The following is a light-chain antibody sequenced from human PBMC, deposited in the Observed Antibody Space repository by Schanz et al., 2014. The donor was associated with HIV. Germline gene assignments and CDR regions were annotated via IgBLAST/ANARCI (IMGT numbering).Light chain of an antibody. CDR2: DGD. J-gene: IGLJ3*02. CDR3: SSHTINTLLV. V-gene: IGLV2-14*03. Sequence: QSVLTQPRSVSGSPGQSVTISCTGTSSDVGGYNYVSWYQQHPGIAPKVMIYDGDNRPSGVSNRFSGSKSGNTASLTISGLQAEDEADYYCSSHTINTLLVFGGGTKLTVL. CDR1: SSDVGGYNY.